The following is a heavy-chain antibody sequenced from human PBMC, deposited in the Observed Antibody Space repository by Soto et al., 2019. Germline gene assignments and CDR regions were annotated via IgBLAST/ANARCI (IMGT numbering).Heavy chain of an antibody. J-gene: IGHJ4*02. V-gene: IGHV3-7*04. CDR1: GFTFSNYW. CDR2: INPDGSDK. CDR3: ARAVRDRY. D-gene: IGHD4-17*01. Sequence: EVQLVESGGGLVQPGESLRLSCAASGFTFSNYWMSWVRQAPGKGLKWVANINPDGSDKYYVDSVKGRFTISRDNAKNSLYPQMNLLNAEDTAVYYCARAVRDRYWGQGTLVTVSS.